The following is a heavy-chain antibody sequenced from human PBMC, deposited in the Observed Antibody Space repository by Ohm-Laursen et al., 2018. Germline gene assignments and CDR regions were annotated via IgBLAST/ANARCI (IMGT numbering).Heavy chain of an antibody. CDR2: IYPGDSDT. CDR3: ARPGSGWPQSLAFDI. CDR1: GYSFTSYW. J-gene: IGHJ3*02. Sequence: GESLRISCKGSGYSFTSYWIGWVRQMPGKGLEWMGIIYPGDSDTRYSPSFQGQVTISADKSISTAYLQWSSLKASDTAMYYCARPGSGWPQSLAFDIWGQGTMVTVSS. D-gene: IGHD6-19*01. V-gene: IGHV5-51*01.